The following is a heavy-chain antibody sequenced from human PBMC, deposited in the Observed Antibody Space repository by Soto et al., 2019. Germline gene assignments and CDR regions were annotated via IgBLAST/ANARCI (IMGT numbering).Heavy chain of an antibody. D-gene: IGHD6-19*01. J-gene: IGHJ4*02. Sequence: QVQLQESGPGLVKPSQTLSLTCTVSGGSISSGGYYWSWIRQHPGKGLEWIGYIYYSGSTYYNPTLKRRVTISVDTSKNQFSLKLSSVTAADTAVYYCARSRIAVAKIDYGGQGTLVTVSS. CDR1: GGSISSGGYY. V-gene: IGHV4-31*03. CDR3: ARSRIAVAKIDY. CDR2: IYYSGST.